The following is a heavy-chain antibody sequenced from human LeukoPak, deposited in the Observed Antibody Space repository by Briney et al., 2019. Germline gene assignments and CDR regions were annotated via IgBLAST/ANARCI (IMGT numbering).Heavy chain of an antibody. CDR2: IIPIFGTA. V-gene: IGHV1-69*06. CDR3: ASGPGDMQQLAPRLDY. Sequence: ASVKVSCKASGGTFSNYAISWVRQAPGQGLEWMGGIIPIFGTANYAQKFRGRVTITADKSTRTAYMELSSLRSEDTAVYYCASGPGDMQQLAPRLDYWGQGTLVTVSS. CDR1: GGTFSNYA. J-gene: IGHJ4*02. D-gene: IGHD6-13*01.